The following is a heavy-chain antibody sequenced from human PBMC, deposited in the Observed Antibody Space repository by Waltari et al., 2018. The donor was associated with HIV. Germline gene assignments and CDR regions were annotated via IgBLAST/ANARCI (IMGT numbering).Heavy chain of an antibody. V-gene: IGHV3-73*02. D-gene: IGHD6-19*01. J-gene: IGHJ2*01. CDR1: GFNLSETA. Sequence: VRIVESGGDLVQPGGSLRLSCEVSGFNLSETAVHWVRQACCKGLQGVGRVATKRNKDAPIYTWSVEGGFVISRHDSENLAILEMNDLRTEDTALYYCTVGSPDYWYFGLWGRGTLVTVS. CDR3: TVGSPDYWYFGL. CDR2: VATKRNKDAP.